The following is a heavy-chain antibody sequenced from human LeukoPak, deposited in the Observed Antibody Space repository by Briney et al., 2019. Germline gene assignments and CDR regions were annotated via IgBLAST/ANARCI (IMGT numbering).Heavy chain of an antibody. CDR2: IYYSGST. D-gene: IGHD4-17*01. CDR3: ASIGDYHWYFDL. J-gene: IGHJ2*01. V-gene: IGHV4-59*08. CDR1: GGSISSYY. Sequence: SETLSLTCTVSGGSISSYYWSWTRQPPGKGLEWIGYIYYSGSTNYNPSLKGRVTISVDTSKNQFSLKLSSVTAADTAVYYCASIGDYHWYFDLWGRGTLVTVSS.